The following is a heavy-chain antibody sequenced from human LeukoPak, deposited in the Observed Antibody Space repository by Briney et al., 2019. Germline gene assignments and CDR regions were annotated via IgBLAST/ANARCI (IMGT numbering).Heavy chain of an antibody. Sequence: SQTLSLTCAVSGGSISSGGYSWSWIRQPPGKGLEWIGYIYHSGSTYYNPSLKSRVTISVDRSKNQFSLEPSSVTAADTAVYYCARGRDGYNGAFDIWGQGTMVTVSS. J-gene: IGHJ3*02. D-gene: IGHD5-24*01. CDR1: GGSISSGGYS. CDR2: IYHSGST. CDR3: ARGRDGYNGAFDI. V-gene: IGHV4-30-2*01.